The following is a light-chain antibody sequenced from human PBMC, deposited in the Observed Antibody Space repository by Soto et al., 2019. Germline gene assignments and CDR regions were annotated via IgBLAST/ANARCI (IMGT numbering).Light chain of an antibody. CDR3: QQSYSAPLT. CDR2: GAS. Sequence: DIQMTQSPSSLSASIGDEVIITCRASQSIKSYLNWYQQKPGKAPNLLIYGASSLQHGVPSRFSGWGSGTYFTLTISSLPPEDFATYYCQQSYSAPLTIGGGTKVGIK. V-gene: IGKV1-39*01. CDR1: QSIKSY. J-gene: IGKJ4*01.